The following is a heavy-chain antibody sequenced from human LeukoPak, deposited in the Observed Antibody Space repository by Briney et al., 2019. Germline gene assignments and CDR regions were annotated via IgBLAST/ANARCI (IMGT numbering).Heavy chain of an antibody. CDR2: IYYSWDT. J-gene: IGHJ4*02. CDR1: GGSISSTSYY. V-gene: IGHV4-39*07. Sequence: PSETLSLTCTVSGGSISSTSYYWGWIRQPPGKGLEWIGSIYYSWDTYYNPSLKSRVTISVDTSKNQFSLKLSSVTAADTAVYYCARSRGYSYGFRSHYFDYWGQGTLVTVSS. CDR3: ARSRGYSYGFRSHYFDY. D-gene: IGHD5-18*01.